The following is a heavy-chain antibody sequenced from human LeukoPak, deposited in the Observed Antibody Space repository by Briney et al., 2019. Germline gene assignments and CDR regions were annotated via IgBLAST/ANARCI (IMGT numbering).Heavy chain of an antibody. D-gene: IGHD5-18*01. CDR3: ARDKRHSYGRSFAH. CDR2: MKSSGNS. CDR1: GHSISTYH. V-gene: IGHV4-59*01. J-gene: IGHJ4*02. Sequence: PSETLSLTCSVSGHSISTYHWNWLRERPGKGLEWIGYMKSSGNSNYNPSLKSRVFMPVDTSKNQFLLNLMSVTAADTAVYYCARDKRHSYGRSFAHWGQGMMVSVSS.